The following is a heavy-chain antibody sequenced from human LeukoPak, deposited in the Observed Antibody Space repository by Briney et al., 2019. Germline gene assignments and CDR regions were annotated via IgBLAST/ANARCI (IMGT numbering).Heavy chain of an antibody. CDR1: GGSFSGYY. CDR2: INHSGST. J-gene: IGHJ6*03. V-gene: IGHV4-34*01. Sequence: SETLSLTCAVYGGSFSGYYWSWIRQPPGKGLEWIGEINHSGSTNYNPSLKSRVTISVDTSKNQFSLKLSSVTAADTAVYYCARASRGYYDSSGYKSYYYYMDVWGKGTTVTISS. CDR3: ARASRGYYDSSGYKSYYYYMDV. D-gene: IGHD3-22*01.